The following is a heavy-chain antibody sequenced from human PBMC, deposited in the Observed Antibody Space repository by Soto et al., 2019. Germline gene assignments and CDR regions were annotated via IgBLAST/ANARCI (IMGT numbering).Heavy chain of an antibody. D-gene: IGHD2-2*01. CDR2: LYYSGTT. V-gene: IGHV4-39*01. CDR3: ARHDWSRFYGMDV. CDR1: GDSISTSSYY. J-gene: IGHJ6*02. Sequence: PSETLSLTCTVSGDSISTSSYYWGWIRQSPGKGLEWIGSLYYSGTTYYNPSLKSRVTISVDTSKNQFSLRAYSVTAADTAVYYCARHDWSRFYGMDVWGQGTTVTAP.